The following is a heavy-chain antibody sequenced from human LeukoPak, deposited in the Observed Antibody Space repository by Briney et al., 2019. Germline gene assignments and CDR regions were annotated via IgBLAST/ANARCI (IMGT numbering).Heavy chain of an antibody. J-gene: IGHJ4*02. Sequence: GGSLRLSCAASGFTFSSYAMSWVRQAPGKGLEWVSAISDSGGSTYYADSVKGRFTISRDNSKNTLYLQMNSLRAEDTAVYYCAKSLYVVVAASPPYWGQGTLVTVSS. CDR3: AKSLYVVVAASPPY. CDR1: GFTFSSYA. D-gene: IGHD2-15*01. V-gene: IGHV3-23*01. CDR2: ISDSGGST.